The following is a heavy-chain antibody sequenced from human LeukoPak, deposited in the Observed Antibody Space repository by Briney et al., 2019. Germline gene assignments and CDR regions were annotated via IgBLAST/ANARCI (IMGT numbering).Heavy chain of an antibody. CDR2: IYYSGST. CDR1: GGSISSYY. J-gene: IGHJ3*02. Sequence: PSETLSLTCTVFGGSISSYYWSWIRQPPGKGPEWIGYIYYSGSTNYNPSLKSRVTISVDTSKNQFSLKLSSVTAADTAVYYCARHGAMIVVNDAFDIWGQGTMVTVSS. CDR3: ARHGAMIVVNDAFDI. V-gene: IGHV4-59*08. D-gene: IGHD3-22*01.